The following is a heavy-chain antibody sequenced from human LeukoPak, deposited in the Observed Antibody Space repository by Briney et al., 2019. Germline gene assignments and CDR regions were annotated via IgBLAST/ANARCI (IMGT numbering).Heavy chain of an antibody. CDR1: GGSISSYY. CDR2: IYYSGST. J-gene: IGHJ3*02. V-gene: IGHV4-59*01. Sequence: SETLSLXCTVSGGSISSYYWSWIRQPPGKVLEWIGYIYYSGSTNYNPSLKSRVTISVDTSKNQFSLKLSSVTAADTAVYYCATSPGYCSSTSCYTAAPYDAFDIWGQGTMVTVSS. CDR3: ATSPGYCSSTSCYTAAPYDAFDI. D-gene: IGHD2-2*02.